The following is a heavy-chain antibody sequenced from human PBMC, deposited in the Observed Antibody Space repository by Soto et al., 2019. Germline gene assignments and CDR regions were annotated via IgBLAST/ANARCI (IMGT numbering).Heavy chain of an antibody. Sequence: QVQLQESGPGLVKPSGTLSLTCAVSGGSISSSNWWSWVRQPPGKGLEWIGEIYHSGSTNYNPSLKSRVTISVDKSKNQFSLKLSSVTAADTAVYYCARDQRDCSGGSCYYFDYWGQGTLVTVSS. CDR1: GGSISSSNW. D-gene: IGHD2-15*01. J-gene: IGHJ4*02. CDR2: IYHSGST. V-gene: IGHV4-4*02. CDR3: ARDQRDCSGGSCYYFDY.